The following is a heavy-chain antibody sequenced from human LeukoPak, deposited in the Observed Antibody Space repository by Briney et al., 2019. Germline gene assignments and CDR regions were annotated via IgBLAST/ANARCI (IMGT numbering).Heavy chain of an antibody. CDR1: GLTFSSYS. CDR3: ARDAGSGYDYWWFDP. D-gene: IGHD5-12*01. J-gene: IGHJ5*02. CDR2: ISSSSSYI. V-gene: IGHV3-21*01. Sequence: GGSLRLSCAASGLTFSSYSMNWVRHAPGKGLEWVSSISSSSSYIYYADSVKDRFTISRDNAKNSLYLQMNSLRAEDTAVYYCARDAGSGYDYWWFDPWGQGTLVTVSS.